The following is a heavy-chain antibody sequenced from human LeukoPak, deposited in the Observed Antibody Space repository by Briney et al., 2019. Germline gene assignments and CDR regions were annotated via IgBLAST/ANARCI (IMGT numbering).Heavy chain of an antibody. D-gene: IGHD1-14*01. Sequence: PGGSLRLSCAASGFTFSSYGMHWVRQAPGKGLEWVAFIRYDGISKYYADSVKGRFTISRDNNKNSLYLQMNSLRTDDTALYYCAKEMLGTRWITYDSWGQGTLVTVSS. CDR2: IRYDGISK. V-gene: IGHV3-30*02. CDR3: AKEMLGTRWITYDS. J-gene: IGHJ4*02. CDR1: GFTFSSYG.